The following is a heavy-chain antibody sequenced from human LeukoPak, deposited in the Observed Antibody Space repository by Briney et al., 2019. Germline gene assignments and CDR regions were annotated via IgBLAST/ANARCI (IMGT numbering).Heavy chain of an antibody. J-gene: IGHJ4*02. V-gene: IGHV4-34*01. CDR3: ARGDGYDNN. CDR2: INHSGST. CDR1: GGSFSGYY. D-gene: IGHD5-12*01. Sequence: SGTLSLTCAVYGGSFSGYYWSWIRQPPGKGLEWIGEINHSGSTNYNPSLKSRVTISVDTSKNQFSLKLSSVTAADTAVYYCARGDGYDNNWGQGTLVTVSS.